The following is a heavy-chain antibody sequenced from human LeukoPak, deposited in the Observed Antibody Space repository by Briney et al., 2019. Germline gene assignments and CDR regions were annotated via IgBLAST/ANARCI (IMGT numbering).Heavy chain of an antibody. CDR3: ARDARRKVGATIADAFDI. J-gene: IGHJ3*02. Sequence: ASVKVSCKAPGYTFTSYGISWVRQAPGQGLEWMGWISAYNGNTNYAQKLQGRVTMTTDTSTSTAYMELRSLRSDDTAVYYCARDARRKVGATIADAFDIWGQGTMVTVSS. CDR1: GYTFTSYG. V-gene: IGHV1-18*01. CDR2: ISAYNGNT. D-gene: IGHD1-26*01.